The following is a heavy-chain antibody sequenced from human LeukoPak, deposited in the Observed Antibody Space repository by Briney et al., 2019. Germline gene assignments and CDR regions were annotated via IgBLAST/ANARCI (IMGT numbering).Heavy chain of an antibody. CDR1: GFTFSSYA. CDR3: AKVWGYCSGGGCYSVYYYGMDV. V-gene: IGHV3-23*01. D-gene: IGHD2-15*01. Sequence: GGSLRLSCAASGFTFSSYAMSWVRQAPGKGLEWVSAISGSGGSTYYADSVKGRFTISRDNSKNTLYLQMNSLRAEDTAVYYCAKVWGYCSGGGCYSVYYYGMDVWGRGTTVTVSS. CDR2: ISGSGGST. J-gene: IGHJ6*02.